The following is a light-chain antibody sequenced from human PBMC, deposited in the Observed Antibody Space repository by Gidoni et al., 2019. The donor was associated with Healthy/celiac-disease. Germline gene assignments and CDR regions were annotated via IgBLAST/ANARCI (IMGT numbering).Light chain of an antibody. V-gene: IGKV1-5*03. CDR1: QSISSW. CDR3: QQYNSYSQT. Sequence: DIQMTQSPSTLSPSVGDRVTITCRASQSISSWLAWYQQKPGKATKLLIYKASSLESGVPSRFSGSGSGTEITLTISSLQPDDFATYYCQQYNSYSQTFGQGTKVEIK. CDR2: KAS. J-gene: IGKJ1*01.